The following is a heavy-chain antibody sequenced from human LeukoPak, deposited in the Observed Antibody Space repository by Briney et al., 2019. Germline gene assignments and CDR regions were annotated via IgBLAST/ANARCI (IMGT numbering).Heavy chain of an antibody. J-gene: IGHJ4*02. V-gene: IGHV4-39*07. CDR2: IYYSGST. CDR1: GGSINNSSYY. CDR3: ARVKFYYGGKPFDY. D-gene: IGHD4-23*01. Sequence: PSETLSLTCTVSGGSINNSSYYWGWIRQPPGKGLEWIGSIYYSGSTYYNPSLKSRVTISVDTSKNQFSLKLSSVTAADTAVYYCARVKFYYGGKPFDYWGQGTLVTVSS.